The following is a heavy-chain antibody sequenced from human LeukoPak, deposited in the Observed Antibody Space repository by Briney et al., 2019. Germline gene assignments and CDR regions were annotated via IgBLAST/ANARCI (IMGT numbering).Heavy chain of an antibody. D-gene: IGHD5-12*01. Sequence: SVKVSCKASGGTFSSYAISWVRQAPGQGLEWMGRIIPILGIANYAQKFQGRVTITADKSTSTAYMELSSLRSEDTAVCYCARVRYSGYDLGDSDYWGQGTLVTVSS. J-gene: IGHJ4*02. V-gene: IGHV1-69*04. CDR3: ARVRYSGYDLGDSDY. CDR1: GGTFSSYA. CDR2: IIPILGIA.